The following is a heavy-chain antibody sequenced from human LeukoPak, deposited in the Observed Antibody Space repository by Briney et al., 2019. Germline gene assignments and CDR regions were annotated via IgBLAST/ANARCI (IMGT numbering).Heavy chain of an antibody. J-gene: IGHJ4*02. Sequence: PGGSLRVSCVGSGFPFSSYSMIWVRQPPGKGLEWVSYISSSGSSIYFVDSVKGRFTVSRDNAKNSLFLQMNSPRVEDTSTYFCARVKGSYFDYWGQGALVTVSS. CDR1: GFPFSSYS. D-gene: IGHD2-15*01. CDR3: ARVKGSYFDY. CDR2: ISSSGSSI. V-gene: IGHV3-48*01.